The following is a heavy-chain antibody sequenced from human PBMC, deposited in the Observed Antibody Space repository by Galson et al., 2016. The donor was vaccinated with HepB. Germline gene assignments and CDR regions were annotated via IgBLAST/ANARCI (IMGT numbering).Heavy chain of an antibody. CDR1: GYSFTNYW. V-gene: IGHV5-51*01. J-gene: IGHJ5*02. D-gene: IGHD4-17*01. CDR3: ARCPDYGDYGVWFDP. Sequence: QSGAEVKKPGESLKISCKGSGYSFTNYWIAWVRQMPGKGLEWMGIIYPGDSDTRYSPSFQGQVTISADKSINTAYLQWSSLKASDTGTYYCARCPDYGDYGVWFDPWGQGTLVTVSS. CDR2: IYPGDSDT.